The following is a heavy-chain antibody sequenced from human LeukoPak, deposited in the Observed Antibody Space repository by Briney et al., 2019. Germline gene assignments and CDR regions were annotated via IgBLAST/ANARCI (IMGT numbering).Heavy chain of an antibody. CDR3: VRGFRGYSFDY. CDR2: ISTGGSP. J-gene: IGHJ4*02. CDR1: GFTVSNNY. V-gene: IGHV3-53*01. Sequence: GGSLRPSCAASGFTVSNNYMTWVRQAPGKGLGWVSLISTGGSPYYTDSVKGRFAISRDNSKNTLFLQMNSLRAEDTAVYYCVRGFRGYSFDYWGQGTLVTVSS.